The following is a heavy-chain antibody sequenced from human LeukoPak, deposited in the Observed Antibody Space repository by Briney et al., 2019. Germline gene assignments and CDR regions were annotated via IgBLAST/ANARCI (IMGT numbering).Heavy chain of an antibody. J-gene: IGHJ6*02. CDR1: GFTFSSDS. Sequence: PGGSLRLSCAASGFTFSSDSMHWVRQAPGKGLEWGAVIWDDGSNKYYADSVKGGVTISRDNSNNTLYLKMTRLRAENTAVYYCARPPQTLRHFDWTGMDVWGQGTTVTVSS. D-gene: IGHD3-9*01. V-gene: IGHV3-33*01. CDR3: ARPPQTLRHFDWTGMDV. CDR2: IWDDGSNK.